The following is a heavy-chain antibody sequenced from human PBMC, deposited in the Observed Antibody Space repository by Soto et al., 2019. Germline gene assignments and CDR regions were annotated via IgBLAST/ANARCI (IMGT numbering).Heavy chain of an antibody. CDR2: IYTSGST. V-gene: IGHV4-4*07. D-gene: IGHD3-10*01. CDR3: ARGAAMVRGVISGLDY. J-gene: IGHJ4*02. Sequence: QVQLQESGPGLVKPSETLSLTCTVSGGSISSYYWSWIRQPAGKGLEWIGRIYTSGSTNYNPSLKSRVTMSVDTSKNQFSLKLSSVTAADTAVYYWARGAAMVRGVISGLDYWGQGTLVTVSS. CDR1: GGSISSYY.